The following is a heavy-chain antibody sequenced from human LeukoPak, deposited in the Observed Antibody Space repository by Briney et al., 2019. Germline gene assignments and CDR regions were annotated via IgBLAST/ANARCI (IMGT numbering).Heavy chain of an antibody. CDR3: ARDGGYSGYDSYWYFDL. CDR1: GGSISSSSYY. V-gene: IGHV4-39*07. CDR2: IYYSGST. Sequence: SSETLSLTCTVSGGSISSSSYYWGWIRQPPGKGLEWIGSIYYSGSTYYNPSLKSRVTISVDTSKNQFSLKLSSVTAADTAVYYCARDGGYSGYDSYWYFDLWGRGTLVTVSS. D-gene: IGHD5-12*01. J-gene: IGHJ2*01.